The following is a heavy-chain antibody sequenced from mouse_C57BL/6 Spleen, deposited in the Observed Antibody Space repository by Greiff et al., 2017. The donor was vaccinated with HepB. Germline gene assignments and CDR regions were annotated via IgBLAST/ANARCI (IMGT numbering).Heavy chain of an antibody. D-gene: IGHD2-1*01. CDR1: GFTFSDYG. CDR2: ISSGSSTI. J-gene: IGHJ4*01. Sequence: EVKLVESGGGLVKPGGSLKLSCAASGFTFSDYGMHWVRQAPEKGLEWVAYISSGSSTIYYADTVKGRFTISRDNAKNTLFLQMTSLRSEDTAMYYCAKGQIYFSMDYWGQGTSVTVSS. CDR3: AKGQIYFSMDY. V-gene: IGHV5-17*01.